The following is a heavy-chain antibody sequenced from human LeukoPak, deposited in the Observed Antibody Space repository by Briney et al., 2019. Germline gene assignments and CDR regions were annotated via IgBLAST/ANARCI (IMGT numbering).Heavy chain of an antibody. V-gene: IGHV4-30-4*01. CDR3: ARYSSRSNFDC. CDR1: GGSISSDDYY. Sequence: SETLSLTCTVSGGSISSDDYYWSWIRQPPGKGLEWIGYTSYSGNTFYNPSLKSRLTISVGTSKYQLSLKLTSVTAADTAVYYCARYSSRSNFDCWGQGTLVTVSS. CDR2: TSYSGNT. D-gene: IGHD6-13*01. J-gene: IGHJ4*02.